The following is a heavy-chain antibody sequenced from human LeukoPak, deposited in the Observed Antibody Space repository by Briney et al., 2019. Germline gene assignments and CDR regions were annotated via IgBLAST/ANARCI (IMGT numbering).Heavy chain of an antibody. J-gene: IGHJ4*02. CDR1: GFTFNNAW. CDR2: IKSKTDGGTT. CDR3: TIGPGIAARQRTDY. Sequence: GGSLRLSCAASGFTFNNAWMSWVRQAPGKGLEWVGRIKSKTDGGTTDYAAPVKGRFTFSRDDSKNTLYLQMNSLKTEDTAVYYCTIGPGIAARQRTDYWGQGTLVTVFS. V-gene: IGHV3-15*01. D-gene: IGHD6-6*01.